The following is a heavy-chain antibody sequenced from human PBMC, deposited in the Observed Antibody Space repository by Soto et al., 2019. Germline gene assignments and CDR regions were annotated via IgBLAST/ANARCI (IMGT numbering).Heavy chain of an antibody. CDR1: GYTFTGYY. CDR2: INPNSGGT. Sequence: ASVKVSCKASGYTFTGYYMHWVRRAPGQGLEWMGWINPNSGGTNYAQKFQGWVTMTRDTSISTAYMELSRLRSDDTAVYYCARDPGYSSSGYYYYGMDVWGQGTTVTVSS. D-gene: IGHD6-6*01. CDR3: ARDPGYSSSGYYYYGMDV. J-gene: IGHJ6*02. V-gene: IGHV1-2*04.